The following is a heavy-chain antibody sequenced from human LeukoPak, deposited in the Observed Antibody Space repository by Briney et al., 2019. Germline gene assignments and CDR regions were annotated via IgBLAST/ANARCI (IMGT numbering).Heavy chain of an antibody. J-gene: IGHJ3*02. CDR1: GYTFTDFY. CDR2: VRPNNGAT. V-gene: IGHV1-2*02. CDR3: ARDLEASPGYEGADALDI. Sequence: AAVKVSCKASGYTFTDFYIHGVRHAPGQGLEWIGWVRPNNGATKYAEKFQGRVTMTRDTSTSTAHMELSSLRSDDTAEYYCARDLEASPGYEGADALDIWGQGTMVTVSS. D-gene: IGHD5-12*01.